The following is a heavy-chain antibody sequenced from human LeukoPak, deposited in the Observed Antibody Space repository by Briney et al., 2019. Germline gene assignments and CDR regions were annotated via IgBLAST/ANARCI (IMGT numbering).Heavy chain of an antibody. V-gene: IGHV1-46*01. J-gene: IGHJ4*02. CDR1: GYTFTSYY. Sequence: GASVKVSCKASGYTFTSYYMHWVRQAPGQGLESMGIINPSGGSTTYAQKFQGRVTMTRDTSISTAYMELSRLRSDDTAVYYCARSVWFGEGNDYWGQGTLVTVSS. D-gene: IGHD3-10*01. CDR2: INPSGGST. CDR3: ARSVWFGEGNDY.